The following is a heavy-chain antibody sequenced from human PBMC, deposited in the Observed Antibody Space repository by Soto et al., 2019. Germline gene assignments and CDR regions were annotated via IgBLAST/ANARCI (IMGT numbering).Heavy chain of an antibody. J-gene: IGHJ3*02. CDR1: GFTFSSYS. CDR3: ARDTNYGGTRAFDI. D-gene: IGHD4-17*01. Sequence: GESLRLSCAASGFTFSSYSMNWVRQAPGKGLEWVSSIGSSSSYIYYADSVKGRFTISRDNAKNSLYLQMNSLRAEDTAVYYCARDTNYGGTRAFDIWGQGTMVTVSS. V-gene: IGHV3-21*01. CDR2: IGSSSSYI.